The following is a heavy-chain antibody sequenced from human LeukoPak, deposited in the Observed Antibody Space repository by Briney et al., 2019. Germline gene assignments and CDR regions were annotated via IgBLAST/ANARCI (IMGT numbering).Heavy chain of an antibody. D-gene: IGHD1-26*01. J-gene: IGHJ4*02. CDR3: ARQMQSHGNFDS. Sequence: PGGSLRLSCAASGFTVSSYAMHWVRQPIGKGREWVSALGIAGDTFYPGSVKGRFTISRENARNSLYLQMNSLRAEDTAMYYCARQMQSHGNFDSWGQGTLVTVSS. CDR1: GFTVSSYA. V-gene: IGHV3-13*01. CDR2: LGIAGDT.